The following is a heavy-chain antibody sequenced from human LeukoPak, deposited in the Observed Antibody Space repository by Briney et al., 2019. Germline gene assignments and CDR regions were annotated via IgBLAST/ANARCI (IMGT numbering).Heavy chain of an antibody. CDR2: MNPNSGNT. Sequence: ASVKVSCKASGYTFTSYDINWVRQATGQGLEWMGWMNPNSGNTGYAQKFQGRVTMTRNTSISTAYMELSSLRSEDTAVYYCARSDKTTLYYYYGMDVWGQGTTVTVSS. D-gene: IGHD4-17*01. J-gene: IGHJ6*02. V-gene: IGHV1-8*01. CDR3: ARSDKTTLYYYYGMDV. CDR1: GYTFTSYD.